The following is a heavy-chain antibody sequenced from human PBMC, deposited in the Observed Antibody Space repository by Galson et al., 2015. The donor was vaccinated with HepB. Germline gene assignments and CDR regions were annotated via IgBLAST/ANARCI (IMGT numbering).Heavy chain of an antibody. CDR2: IIPIFGIA. CDR1: GGTFSSYA. V-gene: IGHV1-69*13. Sequence: SVKVSCKASGGTFSSYAISWVRQAPGQGLEWMGGIIPIFGIANYAQKFQGRVTITADESTSTAYMELSSLRSEDTAVYYCARVSGYYDSSGYYYYFDYWGQGTLVTVSS. D-gene: IGHD3-22*01. J-gene: IGHJ4*02. CDR3: ARVSGYYDSSGYYYYFDY.